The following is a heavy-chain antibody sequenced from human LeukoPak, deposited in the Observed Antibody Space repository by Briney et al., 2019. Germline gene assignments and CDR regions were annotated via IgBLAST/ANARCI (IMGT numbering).Heavy chain of an antibody. J-gene: IGHJ5*02. V-gene: IGHV4-59*01. Sequence: SETLSLTCTVSGGSINDYYWAWIRQAPGEGLEWIGYISNSGTTDYNPSLKSRVTMSVDTSKNEFSLKLTSVTAADTAIYYCARVVRGAVTSNWFDPWGQGTLVTVSS. CDR3: ARVVRGAVTSNWFDP. CDR2: ISNSGTT. D-gene: IGHD4-17*01. CDR1: GGSINDYY.